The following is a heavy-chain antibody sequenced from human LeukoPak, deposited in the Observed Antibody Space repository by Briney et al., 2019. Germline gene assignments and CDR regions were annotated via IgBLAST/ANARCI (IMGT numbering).Heavy chain of an antibody. CDR1: GGSISSYY. J-gene: IGHJ4*02. V-gene: IGHV4-59*08. Sequence: SETLSLTCTVSGGSISSYYWSWIRQPPGKGLEWIGYIYNSESTNYNPSLKSRVTISVDTSKNQFSLKLSSVTAADTAVYYCARRWYSSGQIDCWGQGALVTVSS. CDR3: ARRWYSSGQIDC. CDR2: IYNSEST. D-gene: IGHD6-19*01.